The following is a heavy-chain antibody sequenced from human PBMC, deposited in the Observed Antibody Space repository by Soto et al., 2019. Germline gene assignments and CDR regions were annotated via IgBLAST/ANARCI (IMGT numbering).Heavy chain of an antibody. V-gene: IGHV3-7*03. CDR3: ASRPPGTNYLGVLDY. CDR1: GFTFSTYW. J-gene: IGHJ4*02. Sequence: GGSLRLSCAPSGFTFSTYWMTWVRQAPGKGLEWVASIKKDGSEKYYVDSVKGRFTISRDNARNSLYLQMYSLRADDTAVYYCASRPPGTNYLGVLDYWGQGTLVTVSS. CDR2: IKKDGSEK. D-gene: IGHD1-26*01.